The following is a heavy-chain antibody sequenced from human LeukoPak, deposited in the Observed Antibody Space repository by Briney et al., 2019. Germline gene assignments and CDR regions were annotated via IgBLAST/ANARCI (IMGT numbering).Heavy chain of an antibody. J-gene: IGHJ6*03. D-gene: IGHD5-24*01. CDR1: GFTFSSYA. CDR3: AREGDGSRAHYYYMDV. Sequence: GSLRLSCAASGFTFSSYAMSWVRQAPGKGLEWVSAISGSGGSTYYADSVKGRFIISRDNSKNTLYLQMNSLRVEDTAVYYCAREGDGSRAHYYYMDVWGTGTTVTISS. CDR2: ISGSGGST. V-gene: IGHV3-23*01.